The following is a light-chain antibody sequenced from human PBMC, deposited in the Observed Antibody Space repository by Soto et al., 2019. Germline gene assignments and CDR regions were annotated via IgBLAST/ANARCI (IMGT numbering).Light chain of an antibody. J-gene: IGLJ3*02. CDR2: LSN. Sequence: QLVLTQPPSASGTPGQRVTISCSGGSSNIGSNSVFWYQQLPGTAPKLLIYLSNERPSGVPDRFSASKSGTSASLAISGLRPEDEADYYCAAWDDSLSGPVFGGGTKLTVL. CDR1: SSNIGSNS. V-gene: IGLV1-47*02. CDR3: AAWDDSLSGPV.